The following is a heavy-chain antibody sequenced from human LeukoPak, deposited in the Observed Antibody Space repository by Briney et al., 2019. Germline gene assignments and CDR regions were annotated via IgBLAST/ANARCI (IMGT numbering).Heavy chain of an antibody. Sequence: PGGSLRLSCAASGFTFSSYAMSWVRQAPGKGLEWVSAISGSGGSTYYADSVKGRFTISRDNSKNTLYLQMNSLRPEDTAVYYCAKVRVVFNWNYAYYFDYWGQGTLVTVSS. J-gene: IGHJ4*02. CDR3: AKVRVVFNWNYAYYFDY. D-gene: IGHD1-7*01. V-gene: IGHV3-23*01. CDR2: ISGSGGST. CDR1: GFTFSSYA.